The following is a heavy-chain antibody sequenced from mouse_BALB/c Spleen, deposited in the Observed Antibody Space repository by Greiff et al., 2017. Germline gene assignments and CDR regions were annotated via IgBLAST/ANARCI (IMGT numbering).Heavy chain of an antibody. Sequence: EVMLVESGGGLVKPGGSLKLSCAASGFTFSSYTMSWVRQTPEKRLEWVATISSGGSYTYYPDSVKGRFTISRDNAKNTLYLQMSSLKSEDTAMYYCTRDGDYDGYFDVWGAGTTVTVSS. D-gene: IGHD2-4*01. CDR1: GFTFSSYT. CDR3: TRDGDYDGYFDV. J-gene: IGHJ1*01. V-gene: IGHV5-6-4*01. CDR2: ISSGGSYT.